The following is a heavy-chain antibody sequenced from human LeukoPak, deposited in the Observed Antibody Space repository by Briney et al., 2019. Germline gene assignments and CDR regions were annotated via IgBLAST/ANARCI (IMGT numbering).Heavy chain of an antibody. CDR2: INHSGST. V-gene: IGHV4-34*01. J-gene: IGHJ4*02. Sequence: SETLSLTCAVYGGSFSGYYWSWIRQPPGKGLEWIGEINHSGSTNYNPSLKSRVTISVDTSKNQFSLKLSSVTAADTAVYYCARVGLISDYSNYVGVFDYWGQGTLVTVSS. D-gene: IGHD4-11*01. CDR3: ARVGLISDYSNYVGVFDY. CDR1: GGSFSGYY.